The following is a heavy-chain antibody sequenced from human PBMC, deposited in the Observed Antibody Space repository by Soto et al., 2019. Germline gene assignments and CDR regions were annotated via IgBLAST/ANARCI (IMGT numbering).Heavy chain of an antibody. V-gene: IGHV3-23*01. CDR3: AKATATGGGAFDI. CDR1: GFICSSYD. CDR2: ILVDGRT. J-gene: IGHJ3*02. D-gene: IGHD2-8*02. Sequence: GGSLRLSCAASGFICSSYDMSWVRQAPGKGLEWVSTILVDGRTFYVDSVKGRFTISRDSSQNTVYLQMKSLTAGDTALYYCAKATATGGGAFDICGQGTMVTVSS.